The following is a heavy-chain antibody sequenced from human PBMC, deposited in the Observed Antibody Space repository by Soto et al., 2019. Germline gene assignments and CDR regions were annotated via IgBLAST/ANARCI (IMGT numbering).Heavy chain of an antibody. J-gene: IGHJ4*02. D-gene: IGHD6-13*01. Sequence: SGPTLVNPTQSLTLACTLSGFSLSTSGMCVSWLRQSPGKALEWLALIDWDGDKFYKTSLQSRLAISADTSKNQVFLTMTNVDPVDTATYYCARLSKYPKYFFDSWGPGDLVTVSS. CDR3: ARLSKYPKYFFDS. V-gene: IGHV2-70*12. CDR2: IDWDGDK. CDR1: GFSLSTSGMC.